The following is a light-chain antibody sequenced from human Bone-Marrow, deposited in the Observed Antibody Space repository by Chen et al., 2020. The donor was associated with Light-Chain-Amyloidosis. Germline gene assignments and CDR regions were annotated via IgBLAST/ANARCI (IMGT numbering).Light chain of an antibody. CDR3: HVWDTSVDQPGI. CDR2: DNT. J-gene: IGLJ2*01. Sequence: SYVLTQPPSVSVALGPTDTITCGAANIGSKGLHWYQHKAGQAPVLLVFDNTDRPSEIPERFSGSKSGNTATLTIIGVEAGDEADYYCHVWDTSVDQPGIFGGGTKLTVL. V-gene: IGLV3-21*02. CDR1: NIGSKG.